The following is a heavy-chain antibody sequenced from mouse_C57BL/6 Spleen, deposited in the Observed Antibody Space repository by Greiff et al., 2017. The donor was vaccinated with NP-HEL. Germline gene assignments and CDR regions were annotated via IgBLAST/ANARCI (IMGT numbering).Heavy chain of an antibody. CDR1: GYTFTDYY. J-gene: IGHJ2*01. CDR2: INPNNGGT. Sequence: EVQLQQSGPELVKPGASVKISCKASGYTFTDYYMNWVKQSHGKSLEWIGDINPNNGGTSYNQKFKGKATLTVDKSSSTAYMELRSLTSEDSAVYYCARERRDGSSLYYFDYWGQGTTLTVSS. CDR3: ARERRDGSSLYYFDY. D-gene: IGHD1-1*01. V-gene: IGHV1-26*01.